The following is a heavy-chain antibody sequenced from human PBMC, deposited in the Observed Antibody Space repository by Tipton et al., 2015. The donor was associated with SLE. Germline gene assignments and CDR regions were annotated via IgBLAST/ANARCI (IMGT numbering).Heavy chain of an antibody. J-gene: IGHJ6*02. V-gene: IGHV4-59*01. Sequence: LRLSCTVSGGSLSTYYWTWIRQPPGKGLEWIGYVHYSGRTNYNPSLKSRLTISVDTSKNQFSLKLSSVTAADTAVYYCARDIYYGMDVWGQGTTVNVSS. CDR1: GGSLSTYY. D-gene: IGHD5-12*01. CDR3: ARDIYYGMDV. CDR2: VHYSGRT.